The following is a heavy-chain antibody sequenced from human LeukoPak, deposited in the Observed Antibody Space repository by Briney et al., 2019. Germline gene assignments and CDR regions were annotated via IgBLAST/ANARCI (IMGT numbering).Heavy chain of an antibody. CDR1: GYTFTSYG. CDR2: ISAYNGNT. J-gene: IGHJ3*02. V-gene: IGHV1-18*01. D-gene: IGHD2-21*02. CDR3: ARVSIYCGGDCYSYDAFDI. Sequence: ASVKVSCKASGYTFTSYGISWVRQAPGQGLEWMGWISAYNGNTNYAQKLQGRVTMTTDTSTRTAYMELRSLRSDDTAVYYCARVSIYCGGDCYSYDAFDIWGQGTMVTVSS.